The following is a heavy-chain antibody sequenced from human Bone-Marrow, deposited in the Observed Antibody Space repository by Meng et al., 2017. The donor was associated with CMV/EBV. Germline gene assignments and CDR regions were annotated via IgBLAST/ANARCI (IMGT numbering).Heavy chain of an antibody. Sequence: ASVKVSCKASGYTFTSYGISWVRQAPGQGLEWMGWISAYNGNTNYAQKLQGRVTMTTDTSTSTAYMELRSLRSDDTAVYYCARGPGGIWSADYYYYYGMDVWGQGTTVTVSS. CDR2: ISAYNGNT. CDR1: GYTFTSYG. D-gene: IGHD3-16*01. V-gene: IGHV1-18*01. J-gene: IGHJ6*02. CDR3: ARGPGGIWSADYYYYYGMDV.